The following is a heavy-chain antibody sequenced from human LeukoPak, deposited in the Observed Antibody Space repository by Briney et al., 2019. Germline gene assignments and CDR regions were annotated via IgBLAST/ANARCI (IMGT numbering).Heavy chain of an antibody. D-gene: IGHD5-12*01. CDR1: GFSISSGYY. Sequence: SETLSLTCTVSGFSISSGYYWGWIRQPPGKGLEWIAAIYHSGATYYNPSLKSRVTMSVDTSENQFSLKLRSVTAADTAVYYCARVLLVNSPPHSGDYWGQGTLVIVSS. CDR3: ARVLLVNSPPHSGDY. CDR2: IYHSGAT. J-gene: IGHJ4*02. V-gene: IGHV4-38-2*02.